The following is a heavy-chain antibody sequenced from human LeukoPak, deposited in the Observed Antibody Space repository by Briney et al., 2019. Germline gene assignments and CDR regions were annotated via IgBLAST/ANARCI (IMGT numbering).Heavy chain of an antibody. D-gene: IGHD4-17*01. V-gene: IGHV1-2*02. J-gene: IGHJ3*02. Sequence: ASVKVSCKASGCTFTGYYMHWVRQAPGQGLERMGWINPNSGDTNYAQKFQGRVTMTRDTSISTVYMELSRLKSDDTAVYYCASMTTVTTFAFDIWGQGTMVTVSS. CDR1: GCTFTGYY. CDR3: ASMTTVTTFAFDI. CDR2: INPNSGDT.